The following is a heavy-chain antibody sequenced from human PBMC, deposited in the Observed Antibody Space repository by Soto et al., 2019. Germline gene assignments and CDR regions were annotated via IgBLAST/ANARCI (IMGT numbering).Heavy chain of an antibody. V-gene: IGHV3-23*04. D-gene: IGHD3-10*01. J-gene: IGHJ4*02. CDR2: ITRSLAKR. Sequence: EVQLVESGGGLVQPGGSLRLSCAASGFTVSDYPMSWVRQAPRKGLERVAHITRSLAKRYYADSVTGRFTISRDNSRNTMYLQLNSGRVEDSAVYVCARGEYSGSYYTFWGQGTLFTVSS. CDR3: ARGEYSGSYYTF. CDR1: GFTVSDYP.